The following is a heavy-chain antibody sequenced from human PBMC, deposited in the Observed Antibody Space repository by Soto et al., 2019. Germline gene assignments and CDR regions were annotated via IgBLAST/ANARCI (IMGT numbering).Heavy chain of an antibody. CDR2: ISYDGSNK. D-gene: IGHD1-26*01. V-gene: IGHV3-30-3*01. J-gene: IGHJ4*02. Sequence: GGSLRLSCAASGFTFSSYAMHWVRQAPGKGLEWVAVISYDGSNKYYADSVKGRFTISRDNSKNTLYLQMNSLRAEDTAVYYCARDLGGSYIFDYWGQGTLVTVSS. CDR1: GFTFSSYA. CDR3: ARDLGGSYIFDY.